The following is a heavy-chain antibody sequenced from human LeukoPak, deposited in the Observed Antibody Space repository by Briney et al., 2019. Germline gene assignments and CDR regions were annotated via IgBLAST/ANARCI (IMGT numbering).Heavy chain of an antibody. J-gene: IGHJ4*02. Sequence: GGSLRLSCAVSGFIIRSYPMHWVRQAPGKGLEYVSVISPDGDTTYYTSSVKGRFTISRDNSKNTLFLQMVSLRDEDTAVYYCAREQPAGSTDYWGQGTLVTVSS. D-gene: IGHD2-2*01. V-gene: IGHV3-64*01. CDR1: GFIIRSYP. CDR3: AREQPAGSTDY. CDR2: ISPDGDTT.